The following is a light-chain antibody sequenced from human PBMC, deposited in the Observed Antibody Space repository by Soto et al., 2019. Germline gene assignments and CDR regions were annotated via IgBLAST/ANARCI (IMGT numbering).Light chain of an antibody. Sequence: QYALTQPRSVSGSPGQSVTISCTGTSSDVGGYNYVSWYQQHPGKAPKLMIYDVSKRPSGVPDRLSGSKSGNTASLTISGLQAEDEADYYCCSYAGSYTVVFGGGTKLTVL. J-gene: IGLJ2*01. CDR3: CSYAGSYTVV. V-gene: IGLV2-11*01. CDR1: SSDVGGYNY. CDR2: DVS.